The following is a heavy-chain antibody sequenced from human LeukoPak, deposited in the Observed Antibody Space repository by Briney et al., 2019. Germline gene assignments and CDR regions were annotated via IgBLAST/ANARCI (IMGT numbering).Heavy chain of an antibody. D-gene: IGHD2-21*02. Sequence: SETLSLTCTVSGGSISNGSYYWSWIRQPAGKGLEWIGRIYTSGSTNYNPSLKSRVTISVDTSKNQFSLKLSSVTAADTAVYYCAVCGGDCDYYYYYMDVWGKGTTVTVSS. V-gene: IGHV4-61*02. J-gene: IGHJ6*03. CDR3: AVCGGDCDYYYYYMDV. CDR1: GGSISNGSYY. CDR2: IYTSGST.